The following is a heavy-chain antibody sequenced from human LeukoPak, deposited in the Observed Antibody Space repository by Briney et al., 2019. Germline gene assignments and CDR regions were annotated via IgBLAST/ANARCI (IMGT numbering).Heavy chain of an antibody. Sequence: PGGSLRLSCVASGFSFSSYSIHWVRRVPGKGLEWVAVMSVDGISQYYADSVRGRFTVSRDTSKNTQSLQMNSLRIEDTAVYYCAGESCSGGSCTYDPFDIWGHGTMVTVST. CDR3: AGESCSGGSCTYDPFDI. CDR2: MSVDGISQ. V-gene: IGHV3-30-3*01. J-gene: IGHJ3*02. D-gene: IGHD2-15*01. CDR1: GFSFSSYS.